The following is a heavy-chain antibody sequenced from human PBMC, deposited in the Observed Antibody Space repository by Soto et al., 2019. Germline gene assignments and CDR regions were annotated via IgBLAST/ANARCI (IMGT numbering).Heavy chain of an antibody. CDR1: GFTFSSYG. V-gene: IGHV3-30*18. J-gene: IGHJ5*02. CDR2: ISSDGSNK. D-gene: IGHD2-15*01. Sequence: QVQLVESGGGEVQPGRSLRLSCAASGFTFSSYGMHWVRQAPGKGLEWVAVISSDGSNKYYADSVKGRFTISRDNSKITLYLQMNILRAEDTAVYYCAKDARTPIVVVVAAPSNWFDPWGQGTLVTVSS. CDR3: AKDARTPIVVVVAAPSNWFDP.